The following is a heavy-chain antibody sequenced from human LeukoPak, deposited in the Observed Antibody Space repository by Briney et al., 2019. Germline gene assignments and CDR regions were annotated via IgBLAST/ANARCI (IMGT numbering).Heavy chain of an antibody. J-gene: IGHJ3*02. CDR2: INHSGST. CDR1: GGSFSGYY. V-gene: IGHV4-34*01. Sequence: PSETLSLTCAVYGGSFSGYYWSWIRQPPGKGLEWIGEINHSGSTNYNPSLKSRVTISVDKSKNQFSLKLSSATAADTAVYYCARGRLFDPDAFDIWGQATMVTVSS. D-gene: IGHD3-22*01. CDR3: ARGRLFDPDAFDI.